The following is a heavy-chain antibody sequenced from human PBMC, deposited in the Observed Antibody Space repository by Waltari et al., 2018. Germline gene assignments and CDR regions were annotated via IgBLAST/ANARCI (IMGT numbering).Heavy chain of an antibody. Sequence: EVQLLESGGALVQPGGSLRLSCAASGFTFSSCAMSWVRQAPGKGLEWVSVISGSGGSTYYADSVKGRFTISRDNSKNTLYLQMNSLRAEDTAVYYCAKGSSRYYYGSGIRPYWGQGTLVTVSS. J-gene: IGHJ4*02. CDR2: ISGSGGST. CDR3: AKGSSRYYYGSGIRPY. CDR1: GFTFSSCA. D-gene: IGHD3-10*01. V-gene: IGHV3-23*01.